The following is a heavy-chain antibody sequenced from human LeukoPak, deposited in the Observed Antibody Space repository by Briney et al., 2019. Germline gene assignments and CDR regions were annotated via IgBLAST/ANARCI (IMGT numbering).Heavy chain of an antibody. CDR3: ARADNNYYYYYMDV. J-gene: IGHJ6*03. CDR1: GFTFDDYT. V-gene: IGHV3-43*01. Sequence: GGSLRLSCAASGFTFDDYTMHWVRQAPGKGLEWVSLITWDGGSTYYADSVKGRFTISRDNAKNSLYLQMNSLRAEDTAVYYCARADNNYYYYYMDVWGKGTTVTVSS. D-gene: IGHD1-1*01. CDR2: ITWDGGST.